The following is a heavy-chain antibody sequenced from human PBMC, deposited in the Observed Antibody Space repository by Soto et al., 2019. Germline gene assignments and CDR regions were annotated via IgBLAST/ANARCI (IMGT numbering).Heavy chain of an antibody. J-gene: IGHJ4*02. V-gene: IGHV4-39*01. D-gene: IGHD1-26*01. CDR1: DGSISSTTYY. CDR2: FYYSGST. CDR3: ARREAGSSFDN. Sequence: SETLSLTCSVSDGSISSTTYYWGWIRQPPGKGLEWIGSFYYSGSTYYNPSLKSRVTISVDTSKNQFSLKLSSVTAADTAVYYCARREAGSSFDNWGQGTLVTVSS.